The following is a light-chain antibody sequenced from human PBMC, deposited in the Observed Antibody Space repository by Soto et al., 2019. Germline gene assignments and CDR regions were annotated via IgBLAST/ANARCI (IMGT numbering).Light chain of an antibody. CDR3: QSYGV. Sequence: QSVLTQPPSVSGAPGQRVTISCTGSSSNIGAGYDVHWYQQLPGTAPKLLIYGNSNRPSGVPDRFSGSKSGTSASLAITGLQAEDEADYYGQSYGVFGGGTKLTVL. CDR1: SSNIGAGYD. V-gene: IGLV1-40*01. J-gene: IGLJ3*02. CDR2: GNS.